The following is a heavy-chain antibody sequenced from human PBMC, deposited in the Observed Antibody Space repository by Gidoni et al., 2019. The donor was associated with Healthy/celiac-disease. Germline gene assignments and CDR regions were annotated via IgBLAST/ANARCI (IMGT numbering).Heavy chain of an antibody. D-gene: IGHD1-7*01. CDR3: ARMRELSMGDGFDI. J-gene: IGHJ3*02. CDR1: GFALSNARVG. CDR2: IFSNDEK. V-gene: IGHV2-26*01. Sequence: QVTLKESGPVLVKPTKTRTLTCSVSGFALSNARVGVSWIRQPPGKALEWLAHIFSNDEKSYSTSLKSRLTISKDTSKSQLVLTMTSMDPVDTGTYYCARMRELSMGDGFDIWGQGTMVTVSS.